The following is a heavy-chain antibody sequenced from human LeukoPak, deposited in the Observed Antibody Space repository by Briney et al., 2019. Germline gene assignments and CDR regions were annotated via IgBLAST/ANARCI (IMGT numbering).Heavy chain of an antibody. CDR1: GYTFTNYW. CDR3: ARLRVVVNDALDI. Sequence: NLGESLKISCKGSGYTFTNYWIGWVRQMPGKGLEWMGIIYPGDSDTRYSPSFQGLVTISADKSINTAYLQWSSLKASDTAIYYCARLRVVVNDALDIWGQGTMVTVSP. J-gene: IGHJ3*02. V-gene: IGHV5-51*01. CDR2: IYPGDSDT. D-gene: IGHD3-22*01.